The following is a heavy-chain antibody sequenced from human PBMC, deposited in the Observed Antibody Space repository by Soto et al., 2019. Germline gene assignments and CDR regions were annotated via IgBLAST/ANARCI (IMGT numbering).Heavy chain of an antibody. Sequence: GGSLRLSCAASGFTFTTSWMTWVRQAPGKGLEWVANIKNDGTENYYMDSVKGRFTVSRDAATDPLYLRMDSLRAEDTAVYYCARAQRVSYHYEGYYFDYWGQGVLVTVSS. D-gene: IGHD3-22*01. CDR3: ARAQRVSYHYEGYYFDY. CDR1: GFTFTTSW. CDR2: IKNDGTEN. V-gene: IGHV3-7*03. J-gene: IGHJ4*02.